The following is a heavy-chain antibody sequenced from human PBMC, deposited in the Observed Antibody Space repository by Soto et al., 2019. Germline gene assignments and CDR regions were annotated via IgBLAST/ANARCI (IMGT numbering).Heavy chain of an antibody. J-gene: IGHJ6*03. CDR2: IYPGDSDT. Sequence: GESLKISCKGSGYSFTSYWIGWVRQMPGKGLEWMGIIYPGDSDTRYSLSFQGQVTISADKSISTAYLQWSSLKASDTAMYYCARTWTLSADYYYYMDVWGKGTTVTVSS. V-gene: IGHV5-51*01. CDR1: GYSFTSYW. CDR3: ARTWTLSADYYYYMDV. D-gene: IGHD1-1*01.